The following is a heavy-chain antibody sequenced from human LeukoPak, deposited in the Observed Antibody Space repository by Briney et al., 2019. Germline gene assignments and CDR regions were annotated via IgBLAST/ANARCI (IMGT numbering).Heavy chain of an antibody. V-gene: IGHV3-21*01. J-gene: IGHJ4*02. CDR3: ARDLGVIVHPSDY. CDR2: FSSSGGYI. Sequence: GGSLRLSCAASGFTFSSYSMNWVRQAPGQGLEWVSSFSSSGGYILYVDSVKGRFTISRDNAKNSLYLQMNSLRAEDTAVYYCARDLGVIVHPSDYWGQGTLVTVSS. D-gene: IGHD3-16*02. CDR1: GFTFSSYS.